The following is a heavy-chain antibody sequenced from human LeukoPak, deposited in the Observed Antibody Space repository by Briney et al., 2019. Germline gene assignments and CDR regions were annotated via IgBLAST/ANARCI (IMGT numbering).Heavy chain of an antibody. Sequence: GGSLRLSCAASGFTFSDYYMGWIRQAPGKGLEWVSYISSSGITIYYAASVKGRFTISRDNAKNSLYLQMNSLRADDTAVYYCAKDPRAAPPGTWGQGTLVTVSS. CDR2: ISSSGITI. V-gene: IGHV3-11*01. J-gene: IGHJ5*02. D-gene: IGHD6-13*01. CDR3: AKDPRAAPPGT. CDR1: GFTFSDYY.